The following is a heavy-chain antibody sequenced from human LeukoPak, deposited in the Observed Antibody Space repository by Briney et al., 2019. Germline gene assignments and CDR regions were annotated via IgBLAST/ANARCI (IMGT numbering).Heavy chain of an antibody. CDR3: ARGQGVYASGSYPFDD. Sequence: PGGTLRLSCAASGFTFSDYSMNWVRQAPGKGVEWVSSISSSSTYIFYADSVKGRFTISRDYAKNSLYLQMNSLRAEDTAVYFCARGQGVYASGSYPFDDWGQGTQVTVSS. J-gene: IGHJ4*02. V-gene: IGHV3-21*01. D-gene: IGHD3-10*01. CDR2: ISSSSTYI. CDR1: GFTFSDYS.